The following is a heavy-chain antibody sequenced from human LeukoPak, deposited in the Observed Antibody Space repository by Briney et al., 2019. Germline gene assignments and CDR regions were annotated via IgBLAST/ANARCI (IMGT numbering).Heavy chain of an antibody. CDR1: GGSFSGYY. CDR2: INHSGST. J-gene: IGHJ6*03. D-gene: IGHD2-15*01. Sequence: PSETLSLTCAVYGGSFSGYYWSWIRQPPGKGLEWIGEINHSGSTNYNPSLKSRVTISVDTSKNQFSLKLSSVTAADTAVYYCARGRAYCSGGSRYGVLYYYYIDVWGKGTTVTVSS. V-gene: IGHV4-34*01. CDR3: ARGRAYCSGGSRYGVLYYYYIDV.